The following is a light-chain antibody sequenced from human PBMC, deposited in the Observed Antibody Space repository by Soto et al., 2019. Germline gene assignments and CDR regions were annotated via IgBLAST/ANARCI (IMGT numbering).Light chain of an antibody. J-gene: IGKJ1*01. V-gene: IGKV3-15*01. CDR2: GAS. CDR3: HQYNNWPQT. CDR1: QSVSSN. Sequence: EIVMTQSPATLSVSPGERATLSSRAGQSVSSNLAWYQQKPGQAPRLLIYGASTRATGIPARFSGSGSGTEFTLTISSLQSEDFAVYYCHQYNNWPQTFGQGTKVEI.